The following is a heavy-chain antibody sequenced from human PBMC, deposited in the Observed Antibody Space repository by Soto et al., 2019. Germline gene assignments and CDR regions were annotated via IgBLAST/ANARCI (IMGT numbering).Heavy chain of an antibody. Sequence: EVQLVESGGGLVQTGGSLRLSCAASGFTFSSYAMDWVRQAPGKGREYVSDMRSNGGSTSYANSVKGRFTISRNNSNNSLYLQMGSLRAEDMAVYYCPRRAYSGYEIDYWGQGTLVTVSS. CDR3: PRRAYSGYEIDY. CDR2: MRSNGGST. J-gene: IGHJ4*02. CDR1: GFTFSSYA. D-gene: IGHD5-12*01. V-gene: IGHV3-64*01.